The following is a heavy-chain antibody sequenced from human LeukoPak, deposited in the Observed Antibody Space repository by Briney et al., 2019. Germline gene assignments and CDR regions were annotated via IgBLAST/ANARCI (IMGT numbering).Heavy chain of an antibody. CDR2: ISSSSSYI. CDR3: ARDRDVVTKPLAC. CDR1: GFTFSSYS. V-gene: IGHV3-21*01. D-gene: IGHD3-22*01. J-gene: IGHJ4*02. Sequence: GGSLRLSCTGSGFTFSSYSMKWVRQAPGKELEWVSSISSSSSYIYYADSVKGRFTISRDNAKNSLYLQMNSLRAEDTAVYYCARDRDVVTKPLACWGQGTLVTVSS.